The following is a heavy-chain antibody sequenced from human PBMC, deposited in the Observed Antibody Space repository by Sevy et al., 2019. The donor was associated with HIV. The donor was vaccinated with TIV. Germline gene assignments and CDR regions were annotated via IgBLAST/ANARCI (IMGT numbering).Heavy chain of an antibody. CDR2: ISYDGSNK. J-gene: IGHJ3*02. D-gene: IGHD5-12*01. CDR1: GFTFSSYA. Sequence: GGSLRLSCAASGFTFSSYAMHWVRQAPGKGLEWVAVISYDGSNKYYADSVKGRFTISRDNSKNTLYLQMNSLRAEETAVYYCARDGDIGSGGAFDIWGQGTMVTVSS. V-gene: IGHV3-30-3*01. CDR3: ARDGDIGSGGAFDI.